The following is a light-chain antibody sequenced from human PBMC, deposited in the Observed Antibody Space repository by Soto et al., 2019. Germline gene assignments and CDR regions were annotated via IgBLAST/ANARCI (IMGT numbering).Light chain of an antibody. CDR2: GAS. V-gene: IGKV3-20*01. CDR1: QTVNNNY. Sequence: EIVMTQPPGPLSVSPGDRVTLSCRATQTVNNNYLAWYQQKPDQAPRLLIYGASTPATGTPARFSGSGSGTHFPLTVSRLEPEDFAVYYCEQYGGSAPWTFGPGTKVDMK. CDR3: EQYGGSAPWT. J-gene: IGKJ1*01.